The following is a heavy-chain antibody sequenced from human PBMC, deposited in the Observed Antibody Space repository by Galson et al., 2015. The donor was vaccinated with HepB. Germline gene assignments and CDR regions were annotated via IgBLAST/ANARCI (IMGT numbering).Heavy chain of an antibody. Sequence: SLRLSCAASGFTFSSYGMHWVRQAPGKGLEWVAVIWYDGSNKYYADSVKGRFTISRDNSKNTLYLQMNSLRAEDTAVYYCARDSCSGGSCYPKGILYWYFDLWGRGTLVTVSS. CDR1: GFTFSSYG. CDR2: IWYDGSNK. V-gene: IGHV3-33*01. D-gene: IGHD2-15*01. CDR3: ARDSCSGGSCYPKGILYWYFDL. J-gene: IGHJ2*01.